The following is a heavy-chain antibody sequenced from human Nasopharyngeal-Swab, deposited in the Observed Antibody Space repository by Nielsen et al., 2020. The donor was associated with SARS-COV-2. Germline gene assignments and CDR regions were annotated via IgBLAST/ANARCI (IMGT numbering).Heavy chain of an antibody. V-gene: IGHV3-74*01. J-gene: IGHJ4*02. CDR1: GFTFSTYW. Sequence: GGSLRLSCAASGFTFSTYWMHWVRQVPGKGLVWVSRIHKDGKTTTYADSVKGRFIISRDNAKSTLYLQMNSLRAEDTAVYYCARETSDTGMYYFDSWGQGTLVTVSS. CDR3: ARETSDTGMYYFDS. D-gene: IGHD1-1*01. CDR2: IHKDGKTT.